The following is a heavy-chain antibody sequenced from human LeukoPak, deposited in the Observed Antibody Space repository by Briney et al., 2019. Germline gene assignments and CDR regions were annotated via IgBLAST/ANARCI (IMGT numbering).Heavy chain of an antibody. Sequence: SETPSLTCTVLGGSLSSFYWSWIRPPPGKGLEWIGRIYTSGSTNYNPSLKSRVTMSVDTSKNQFSLKLSSVTAADTAVYYCARQWLVVYDYWGQGTLVTVSS. J-gene: IGHJ4*02. D-gene: IGHD6-19*01. CDR2: IYTSGST. CDR3: ARQWLVVYDY. CDR1: GGSLSSFY. V-gene: IGHV4-4*07.